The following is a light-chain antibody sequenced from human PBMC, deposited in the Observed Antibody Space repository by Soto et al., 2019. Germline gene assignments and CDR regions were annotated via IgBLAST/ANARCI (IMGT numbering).Light chain of an antibody. V-gene: IGKV1-9*01. CDR3: QQLYSYSS. CDR1: QAIGRY. J-gene: IGKJ5*01. Sequence: DIQLTQSPSFVSASVGERVTITCRASQAIGRYLAWYQQKPGEAPKLLISAASTLQSAVPSRLSGSGSGTALTSTVSYLLTEELATYYCQQLYSYSSFGQGTRLESK. CDR2: AAS.